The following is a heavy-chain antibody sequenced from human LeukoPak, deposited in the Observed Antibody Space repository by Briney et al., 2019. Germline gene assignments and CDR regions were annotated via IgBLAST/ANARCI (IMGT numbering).Heavy chain of an antibody. CDR1: GSTFSDYH. CDR3: ARGEYSNGYPYRLDS. CDR2: INPKSGDA. V-gene: IGHV1-2*02. D-gene: IGHD3-16*01. Sequence: ASVKVSCKASGSTFSDYHINWVRQASGQGPEWMGWINPKSGDAKYGQAFQGRVTMARDTSISTAYMELNRLRFDDTAMYYCARGEYSNGYPYRLDSWGQGTLVTVSS. J-gene: IGHJ4*02.